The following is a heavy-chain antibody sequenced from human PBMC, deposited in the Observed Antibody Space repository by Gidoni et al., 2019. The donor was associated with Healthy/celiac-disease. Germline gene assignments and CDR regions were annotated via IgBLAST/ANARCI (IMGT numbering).Heavy chain of an antibody. CDR1: GFTFSSYA. V-gene: IGHV3-30*04. Sequence: QVQLVESGGGVVQPGRSLRLSCAASGFTFSSYAMHWVRQAPGKGLEWVAVISYDGSNKYYAESVKGRVTIARDNSKNTLYLQMKSLRAEDRAVYYCESKDAFDIWGQGTMVTVSS. J-gene: IGHJ3*02. CDR3: ESKDAFDI. CDR2: ISYDGSNK.